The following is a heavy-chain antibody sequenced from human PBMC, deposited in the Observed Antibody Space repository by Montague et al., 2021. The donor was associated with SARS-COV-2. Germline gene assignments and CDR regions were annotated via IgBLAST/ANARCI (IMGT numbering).Heavy chain of an antibody. J-gene: IGHJ5*02. Sequence: SLRPSCAASGFTFSSYAMHWVRQAPGKGLEWVAVISYDGSNKYYADSVKSRFTISRDNSKNTLYLQMNSLRAEDTAVYYCARDRRYYDSSVYPGVAYNWFDPWGQGTLVTVSS. CDR3: ARDRRYYDSSVYPGVAYNWFDP. CDR1: GFTFSSYA. V-gene: IGHV3-30-3*01. CDR2: ISYDGSNK. D-gene: IGHD3-22*01.